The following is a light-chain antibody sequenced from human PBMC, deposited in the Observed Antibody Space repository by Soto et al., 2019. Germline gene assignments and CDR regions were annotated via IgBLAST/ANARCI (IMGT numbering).Light chain of an antibody. CDR3: QQYNTYSWT. CDR2: KAS. CDR1: QGISSY. Sequence: DIQSTQSPSFLSASVGDRVTITCRASQGISSYLAWYQRKPGKAPKLLIYKASSLESGVPSRFGGSRSGTEFTLTISSLQPEDFATYYCQQYNTYSWTFGQGTKVDI. V-gene: IGKV1-5*03. J-gene: IGKJ1*01.